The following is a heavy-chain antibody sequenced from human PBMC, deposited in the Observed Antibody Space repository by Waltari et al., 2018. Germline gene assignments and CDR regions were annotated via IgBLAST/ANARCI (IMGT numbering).Heavy chain of an antibody. Sequence: VQLQESGPGLVKPSETLSLTCTVSGGSISSYYWSWIRQPAGKGLEWIGRIYTSGSTNYNPSLKSRVTMSVDTSKNQFSLKLSSVTAADTALYYCAKERRIAVAGDAFDIWGQGTMVTVSS. CDR1: GGSISSYY. CDR3: AKERRIAVAGDAFDI. D-gene: IGHD6-19*01. J-gene: IGHJ3*02. CDR2: IYTSGST. V-gene: IGHV4-4*07.